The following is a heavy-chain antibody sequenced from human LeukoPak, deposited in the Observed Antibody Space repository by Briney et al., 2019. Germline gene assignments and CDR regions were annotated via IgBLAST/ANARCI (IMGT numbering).Heavy chain of an antibody. Sequence: GGSLRLSCAASGFTFSGHNMNWVRQAPGKGLEWISFVSISSGTIYYADSVNGRFRISRDNAKSSLDLEMNSLRAEDTAVYYCARAMSTFGGVRNYFDSWGQGTLVTVSS. D-gene: IGHD3-16*01. CDR3: ARAMSTFGGVRNYFDS. CDR1: GFTFSGHN. CDR2: VSISSGTI. V-gene: IGHV3-48*04. J-gene: IGHJ4*02.